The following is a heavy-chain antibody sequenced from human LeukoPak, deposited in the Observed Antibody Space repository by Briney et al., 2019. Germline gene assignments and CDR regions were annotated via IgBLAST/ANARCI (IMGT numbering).Heavy chain of an antibody. V-gene: IGHV4-39*01. CDR2: IYYSGST. J-gene: IGHJ4*02. D-gene: IGHD6-13*01. CDR1: GGSISSSSYY. CDR3: ATRIAAAGTGFDY. Sequence: SETLSLTCTVSGGSISSSSYYWGWIRQPPGKGLEWIGSIYYSGSTYYNPSLKSRVTISVDTSKNQFSLKLSSVTAADMAVYYCATRIAAAGTGFDYWGQGTLVTVSS.